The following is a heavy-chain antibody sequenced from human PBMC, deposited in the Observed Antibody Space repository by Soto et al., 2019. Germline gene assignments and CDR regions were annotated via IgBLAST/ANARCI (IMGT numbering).Heavy chain of an antibody. D-gene: IGHD1-26*01. V-gene: IGHV3-23*01. CDR2: ISGSGGST. CDR3: ARRGSGSYYDD. J-gene: IGHJ4*02. CDR1: GFTFSSYA. Sequence: EVQLLESGGGLVQPGGSLRLSCAASGFTFSSYAMRWVRQAPVKGLEWVSAISGSGGSTYYADSVKGRFTISRDNSKNTLYLQMNSLRAEETAVYYCARRGSGSYYDDWGQGTLVTVSS.